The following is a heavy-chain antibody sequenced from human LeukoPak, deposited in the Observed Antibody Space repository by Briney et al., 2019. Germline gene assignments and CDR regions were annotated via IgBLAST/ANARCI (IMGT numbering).Heavy chain of an antibody. CDR1: GFSFTSYW. D-gene: IGHD7-27*01. J-gene: IGHJ3*02. V-gene: IGHV5-51*01. CDR2: IYPGDSET. Sequence: GESLKISCQGSGFSFTSYWIAWVRQMPGKGLEWMGIIYPGDSETRYNPSFQGQVTISADRSISTAYLQWSSLKDSDSAIYYCARGLYGEDLDTFDIWGQGTVAIVSS. CDR3: ARGLYGEDLDTFDI.